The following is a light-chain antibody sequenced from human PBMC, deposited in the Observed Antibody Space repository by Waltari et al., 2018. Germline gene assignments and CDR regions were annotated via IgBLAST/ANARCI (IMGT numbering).Light chain of an antibody. J-gene: IGLJ2*01. CDR3: CSYAGSSTFERV. Sequence: QSALTQPASVSGSPGQSIPISCTGTSNDVGGYNLVSWYQQHPGKAPKLIIYEVTKRPSGVSNRFSGSKSGNTASLTISGLQAEDEADYYCCSYAGSSTFERVFGGGTKLTVL. CDR2: EVT. V-gene: IGLV2-23*02. CDR1: SNDVGGYNL.